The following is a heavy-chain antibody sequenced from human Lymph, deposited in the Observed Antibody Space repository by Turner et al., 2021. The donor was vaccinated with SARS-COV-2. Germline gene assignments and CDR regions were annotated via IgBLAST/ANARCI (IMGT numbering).Heavy chain of an antibody. CDR3: AKGVRGAMIVVVIPYFDY. D-gene: IGHD3-22*01. CDR1: GFTFSSYA. J-gene: IGHJ4*02. Sequence: EVQLLESGGGLVQPGGSLRLSCAASGFTFSSYAMSWVRQAPWKGLEWVSAISGSGGDTYYADSVKGRFTISRDNSKNTLYLQMSSLRAEDTAVYYCAKGVRGAMIVVVIPYFDYWGQGTLVTVSS. CDR2: ISGSGGDT. V-gene: IGHV3-23*01.